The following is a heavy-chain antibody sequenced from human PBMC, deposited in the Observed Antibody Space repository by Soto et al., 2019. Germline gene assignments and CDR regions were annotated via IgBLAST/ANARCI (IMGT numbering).Heavy chain of an antibody. D-gene: IGHD6-13*01. J-gene: IGHJ4*02. V-gene: IGHV3-23*01. CDR1: EFTFSSFA. CDR2: ISGSGGST. Sequence: EVQLLESGGGVVQPGGSLRLSCAASEFTFSSFAMSWVRQAPGKGLEWVSAISGSGGSTYYADSVKGRFTVSRDNSKNTLYLQMNSLRGEDTAVYYCGKEKDSRGYFDYWGQGTLVTVSS. CDR3: GKEKDSRGYFDY.